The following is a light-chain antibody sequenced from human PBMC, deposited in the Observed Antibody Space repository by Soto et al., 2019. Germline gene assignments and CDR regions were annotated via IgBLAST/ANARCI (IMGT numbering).Light chain of an antibody. CDR3: CSYAGSSTPLI. CDR1: SSDVGNYNL. CDR2: EVS. V-gene: IGLV2-23*02. Sequence: QSVLTQPASVSGSPGQSITISCTGTSSDVGNYNLVSWYQQHLGKAPKLMIYEVSKRPSGVSNRFSGSKSGNTASLTISGLQAEDEADYYCCSYAGSSTPLIFGTGTKLTVL. J-gene: IGLJ1*01.